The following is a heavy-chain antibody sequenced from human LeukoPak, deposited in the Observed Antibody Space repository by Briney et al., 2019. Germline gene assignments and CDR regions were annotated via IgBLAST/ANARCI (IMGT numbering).Heavy chain of an antibody. Sequence: TPGGSLRLSCAASGFTFSSYCMNWVRQAPGKGLEWVSSISSSSSYIYYADSVKGRFTISRDNAKNSLYLQMNSLRAEDTAVYYCARAAWIQLWLGERLTDYWGQGTLVTVSS. CDR2: ISSSSSYI. D-gene: IGHD5-18*01. CDR1: GFTFSSYC. V-gene: IGHV3-21*01. J-gene: IGHJ4*02. CDR3: ARAAWIQLWLGERLTDY.